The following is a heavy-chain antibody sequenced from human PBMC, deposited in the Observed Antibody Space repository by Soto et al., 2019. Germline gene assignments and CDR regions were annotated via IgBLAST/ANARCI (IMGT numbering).Heavy chain of an antibody. D-gene: IGHD4-17*01. CDR3: ARDYGDSPFAP. Sequence: PSGTLSLTCAVSGGSVRSYYCAWSRQPQGKGLEWIGYIYYRGSTNYNPSLKSRVTISVDTSKNQFSLKLSSVPAADTAVYYGARDYGDSPFAPWGKGTLVPVSP. J-gene: IGHJ5*02. CDR1: GGSVRSYY. CDR2: IYYRGST. V-gene: IGHV4-59*02.